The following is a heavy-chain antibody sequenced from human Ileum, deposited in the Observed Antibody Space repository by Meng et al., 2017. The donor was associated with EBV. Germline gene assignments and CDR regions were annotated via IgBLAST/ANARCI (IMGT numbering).Heavy chain of an antibody. V-gene: IGHV4-4*02. D-gene: IGHD4-17*01. Sequence: QVHLQEPGPGLVKPSGTLSCTGAVSGDSISSNNWWSWVRQPPGKGLEWIGEIYHSGSTNYNPSFKSRVTMSVDKSKNQISLNLSSVTAADTAVYYCASGRDYAWHSWGRGTLVTVSS. J-gene: IGHJ4*02. CDR3: ASGRDYAWHS. CDR2: IYHSGST. CDR1: GDSISSNNW.